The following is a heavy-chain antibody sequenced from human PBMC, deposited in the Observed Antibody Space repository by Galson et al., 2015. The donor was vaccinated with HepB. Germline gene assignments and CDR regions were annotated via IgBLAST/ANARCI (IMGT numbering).Heavy chain of an antibody. J-gene: IGHJ6*02. CDR3: ARVWLLWFGDSVGMDV. V-gene: IGHV1-3*01. Sequence: SVKVSCKASGYTFTSYAMHWVRQAPGQRLEWMGWINAGNGNTKYSQKFQGRVTITRDTSASTAYMELSSLRSEDTAVYYCARVWLLWFGDSVGMDVWGQGTTVTVSS. D-gene: IGHD3-10*01. CDR2: INAGNGNT. CDR1: GYTFTSYA.